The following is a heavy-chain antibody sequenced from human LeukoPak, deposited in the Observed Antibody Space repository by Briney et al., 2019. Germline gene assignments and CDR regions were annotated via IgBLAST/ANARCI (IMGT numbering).Heavy chain of an antibody. Sequence: PSETLSLTCTVSGGSISSYYWSWIRQPAGKGLEWIGRIYSSGKNNYNPSLKSRVTMSVDTSKNQFSLKLSSVTAADTAVYYCARDEGRLAVYYYYWGQGTLVTVSS. CDR1: GGSISSYY. CDR3: ARDEGRLAVYYYY. CDR2: IYSSGKN. D-gene: IGHD6-25*01. V-gene: IGHV4-4*07. J-gene: IGHJ4*02.